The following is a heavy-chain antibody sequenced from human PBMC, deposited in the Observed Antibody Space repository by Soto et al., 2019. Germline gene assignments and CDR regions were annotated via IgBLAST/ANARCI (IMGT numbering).Heavy chain of an antibody. J-gene: IGHJ2*01. D-gene: IGHD3-22*01. Sequence: QVQLQESGPGLVKPSETLSLICTVSGDSITSYYWSWIRQPPGKRLEWIGHVSYSGSTNFNPSLNGRVTMSLDTSKSHFSLRLSSVTAADTAMYFCARDLGYYDGSGFHLARYFDLWGRGTLVTVSS. V-gene: IGHV4-59*01. CDR2: VSYSGST. CDR3: ARDLGYYDGSGFHLARYFDL. CDR1: GDSITSYY.